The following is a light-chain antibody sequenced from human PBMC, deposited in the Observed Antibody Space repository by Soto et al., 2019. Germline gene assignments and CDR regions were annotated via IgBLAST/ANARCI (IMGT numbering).Light chain of an antibody. CDR2: AAS. CDR3: QQLNSYPYT. CDR1: QGISSY. V-gene: IGKV1-9*01. J-gene: IGKJ2*01. Sequence: IQLTQSPSSLSASVGDRVTITCRASQGISSYLAWYQQKPGKAPKLLIYAASTLQSGVPSRFSGSGSGTDFTPTISRLQPEDFATYYCQQLNSYPYTFGQGTKLESK.